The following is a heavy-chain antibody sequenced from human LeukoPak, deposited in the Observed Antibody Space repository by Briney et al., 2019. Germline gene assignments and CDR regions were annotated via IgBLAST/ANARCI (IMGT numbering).Heavy chain of an antibody. CDR3: ARMGYYDSSGYWGYMDV. V-gene: IGHV4-59*01. J-gene: IGHJ6*03. D-gene: IGHD3-22*01. CDR1: GGSISSYY. Sequence: SETLSLTCTVSGGSISSYYWSWIRQPPGKGLEWIGYIYYSGSTNYNPSLKSRVTISVDTSKNQFSLKLSSVTAADTAVYYCARMGYYDSSGYWGYMDVWGKGTTVTVSS. CDR2: IYYSGST.